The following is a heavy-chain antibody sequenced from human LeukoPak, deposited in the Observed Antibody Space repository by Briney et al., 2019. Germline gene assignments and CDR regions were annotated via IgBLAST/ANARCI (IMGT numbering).Heavy chain of an antibody. CDR1: GYSISSSSYY. J-gene: IGHJ4*02. CDR2: IYYSGST. V-gene: IGHV4-39*07. CDR3: ARVVGDYYDSSGVFDY. Sequence: SETLSLTCTVSGYSISSSSYYWGWIRQPPGKGLEWIGSIYYSGSTYYNPSLKSRVTISVDTSKNQFSLKLSSVTAADTAVYYCARVVGDYYDSSGVFDYWGQGTLVTVSS. D-gene: IGHD3-22*01.